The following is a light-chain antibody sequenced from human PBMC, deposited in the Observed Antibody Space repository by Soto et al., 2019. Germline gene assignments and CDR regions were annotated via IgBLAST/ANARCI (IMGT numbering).Light chain of an antibody. CDR1: QSVSSSY. CDR3: QQYGSSLWT. V-gene: IGKV3-20*01. Sequence: EIVLTQSPCTLSLSAGERATLSCRASQSVSSSYLAWYQQKPGQAPRLLIYGASSRATGIPERYSGSGSGTDFTLTISRLEPEDFEVYYCQQYGSSLWTFGQGTKVDIK. CDR2: GAS. J-gene: IGKJ1*01.